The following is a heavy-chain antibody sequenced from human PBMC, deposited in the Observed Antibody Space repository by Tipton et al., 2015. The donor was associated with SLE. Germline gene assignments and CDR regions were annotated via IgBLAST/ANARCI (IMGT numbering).Heavy chain of an antibody. V-gene: IGHV3-21*04. CDR1: GFTFSSYS. J-gene: IGHJ6*03. D-gene: IGHD1-1*01. CDR3: AKVPVYYYYMDV. CDR2: ISSSSSYI. Sequence: SLRLSCAASGFTFSSYSMNWVRQAPGKGLEWVSSISSSSSYIYYADSVKGRFTISRDNAKNSLYLQMNSLRAEDTAVYYCAKVPVYYYYMDVWGKGTTVTVSS.